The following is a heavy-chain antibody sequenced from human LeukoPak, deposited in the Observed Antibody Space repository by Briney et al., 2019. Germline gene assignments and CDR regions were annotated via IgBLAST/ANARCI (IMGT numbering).Heavy chain of an antibody. J-gene: IGHJ5*02. CDR2: IYYSGST. CDR3: ARGSLLEWLLSFDP. V-gene: IGHV4-39*07. D-gene: IGHD3-3*01. Sequence: PSETLSLTCTVSGGSISSSSYYWGWIRQPPGKGLEWIGSIYYSGSTYYNPSLKSRVTISVDTSKNQFSLKLSSVTAADTAVYYCARGSLLEWLLSFDPWGQGTLVTVSS. CDR1: GGSISSSSYY.